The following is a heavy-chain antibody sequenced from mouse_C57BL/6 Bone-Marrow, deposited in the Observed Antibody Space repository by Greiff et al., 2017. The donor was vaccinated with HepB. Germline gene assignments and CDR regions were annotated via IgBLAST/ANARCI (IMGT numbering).Heavy chain of an antibody. D-gene: IGHD2-5*01. J-gene: IGHJ2*01. V-gene: IGHV1-54*01. Sequence: VQLQQSGAELVRPGTSVKVSCKASGYAFTNYLIEWVKQRPGQGLEWIGVINPGSGGTNYNEKFKGKATLTADKSSSTAYMQLSSLTSEDSAVYFCARGGAYYSNLDYWGQGTTLTVSS. CDR1: GYAFTNYL. CDR2: INPGSGGT. CDR3: ARGGAYYSNLDY.